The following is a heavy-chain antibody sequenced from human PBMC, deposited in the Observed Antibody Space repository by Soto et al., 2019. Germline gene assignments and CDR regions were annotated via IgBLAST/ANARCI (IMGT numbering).Heavy chain of an antibody. V-gene: IGHV4-4*02. CDR2: IYHSGST. Sequence: SETLSLTCAVSGGSISSSNWWSWVRQPPGKGLEWIGEIYHSGSTNYNPSLKSRVTISVDKSKNQFSLKLSSVTAADTAVYYCARGIERITIFGVATRWFDPWGQGTMVT. CDR1: GGSISSSNW. J-gene: IGHJ5*02. D-gene: IGHD3-3*01. CDR3: ARGIERITIFGVATRWFDP.